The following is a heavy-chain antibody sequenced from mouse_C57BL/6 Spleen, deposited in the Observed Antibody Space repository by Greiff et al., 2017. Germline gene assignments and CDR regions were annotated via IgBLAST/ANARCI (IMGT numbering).Heavy chain of an antibody. CDR3: ARSLDGSSHYYFDY. CDR1: GYTFTSYW. CDR2: IDPSDSYT. D-gene: IGHD1-1*01. Sequence: VQLQQPGAELVMPGASVKLSCKASGYTFTSYWMHWVKQRPGQGLEWIGEIDPSDSYTNYNQKFKGKSTLTVDKSSSTAYMQLSSLTSEDSAVYYCARSLDGSSHYYFDYWGQGTTLTVSS. J-gene: IGHJ2*01. V-gene: IGHV1-69*01.